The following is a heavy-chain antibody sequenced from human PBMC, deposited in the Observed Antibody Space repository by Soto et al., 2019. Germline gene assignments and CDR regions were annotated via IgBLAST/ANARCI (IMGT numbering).Heavy chain of an antibody. CDR2: IYYSGST. CDR3: ARERPDGARLDP. Sequence: SETLSLTCTVSGGSISSGGYYWNWIRQHPGKGLEWIGYIYYSGSTYYSPSLKSRVTISVDTSKNQFSLKLSSVTAADTAVYYCARERPDGARLDPWGQGTLVTVSS. D-gene: IGHD6-6*01. V-gene: IGHV4-30-4*08. J-gene: IGHJ5*02. CDR1: GGSISSGGYY.